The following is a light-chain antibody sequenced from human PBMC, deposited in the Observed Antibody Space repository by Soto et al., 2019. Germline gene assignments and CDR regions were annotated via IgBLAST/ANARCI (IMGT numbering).Light chain of an antibody. CDR1: SSNIGGGND. V-gene: IGLV1-40*01. J-gene: IGLJ3*02. Sequence: QSVLTQPPSVSGAPGQRVTISCTGTSSNIGGGNDVHWYQQHPGTAPKLLIYGNSNRPSGVPDRFSGSKSGTSASLAITGDHAEDEADYYCQCYDSSRGRSVFGGGTKLTVL. CDR2: GNS. CDR3: QCYDSSRGRSV.